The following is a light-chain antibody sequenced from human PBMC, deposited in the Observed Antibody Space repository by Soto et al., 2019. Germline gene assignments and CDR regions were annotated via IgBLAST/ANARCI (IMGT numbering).Light chain of an antibody. CDR3: QQNYSTPLA. Sequence: DIQMTQSPSSPSASVGDRVTITCRASQSISSYLNWYQQKPGKAPKLLIYAASSLQSGVPSRFSGSGSGTDFTLTISSLQLEDFATYYCQQNYSTPLAFGGGTKVDIK. CDR1: QSISSY. V-gene: IGKV1-39*01. J-gene: IGKJ4*01. CDR2: AAS.